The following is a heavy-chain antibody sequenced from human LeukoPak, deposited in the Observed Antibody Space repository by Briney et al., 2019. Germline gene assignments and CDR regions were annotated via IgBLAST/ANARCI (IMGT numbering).Heavy chain of an antibody. CDR1: GYSISSGYY. D-gene: IGHD6-19*01. CDR2: IYHSGCT. V-gene: IGHV4-38-2*01. CDR3: ATSYSSGPMNFDY. J-gene: IGHJ4*02. Sequence: SETLSLTCAVSGYSISSGYYWGWIRQPPGKGLEWIGSIYHSGCTYYNPSLKSRVTISVDTSKNQFSLKLSSVTAADTAVYYCATSYSSGPMNFDYWGQGTLVTVSS.